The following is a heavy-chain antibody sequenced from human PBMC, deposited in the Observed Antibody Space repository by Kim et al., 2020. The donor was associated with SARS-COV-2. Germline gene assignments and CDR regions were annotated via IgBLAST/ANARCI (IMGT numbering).Heavy chain of an antibody. J-gene: IGHJ4*02. V-gene: IGHV4-39*01. CDR2: VYYIGSA. Sequence: SETLSLTCKVSGASINSDNYFWGWIRQPPGKGLEWIGNVYYIGSAYYNPSLKSRVTISADTSKDEFSLKLTSVTAADTAVYYCAGSSPETNWYDYYFDSWGPGALVTVSS. D-gene: IGHD1-1*01. CDR1: GASINSDNYF. CDR3: AGSSPETNWYDYYFDS.